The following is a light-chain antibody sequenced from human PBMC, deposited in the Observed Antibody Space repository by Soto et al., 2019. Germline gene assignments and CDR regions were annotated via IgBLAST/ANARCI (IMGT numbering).Light chain of an antibody. CDR2: DAS. J-gene: IGKJ5*01. CDR1: QNINNY. V-gene: IGKV1-33*01. CDR3: QQYENLPT. Sequence: DIPMTQSQSSLAASVGERVSITCQASQNINNYLNWYQQKPGRAPKLLIYDASNLEAGVPSRFRGSGSGTDFTFTISRLQPEDIATYYCQQYENLPTFGQGTRLEIK.